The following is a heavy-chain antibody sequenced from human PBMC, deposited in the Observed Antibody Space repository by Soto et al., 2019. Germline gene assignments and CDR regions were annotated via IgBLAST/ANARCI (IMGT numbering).Heavy chain of an antibody. CDR1: GGSISSSSYY. Sequence: SETLSLTCTVSGGSISSSSYYWGWIRQPPGKGLEWIGRINYSGSTNYNPSLKSRVTISVDTSKNQFSLKLSSVTAADTAVYYCARAPGGYCSSTSCYGRWFDPWGQGTLVTVSS. D-gene: IGHD2-2*01. CDR3: ARAPGGYCSSTSCYGRWFDP. CDR2: INYSGST. J-gene: IGHJ5*02. V-gene: IGHV4-39*07.